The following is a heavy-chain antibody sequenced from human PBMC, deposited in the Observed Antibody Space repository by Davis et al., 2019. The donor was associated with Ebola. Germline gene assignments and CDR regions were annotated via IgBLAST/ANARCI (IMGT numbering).Heavy chain of an antibody. D-gene: IGHD6-19*01. Sequence: GESPKISCAASGFTFSGSAMHWVRQASGKGLEWVGRIRSKANSYATAYAASVKGRFTISRDDSKNTAYLQMNSLKTEDTAVYYCTSQALSGWYDYWGQGTLVTVSS. J-gene: IGHJ4*02. V-gene: IGHV3-73*01. CDR3: TSQALSGWYDY. CDR1: GFTFSGSA. CDR2: IRSKANSYAT.